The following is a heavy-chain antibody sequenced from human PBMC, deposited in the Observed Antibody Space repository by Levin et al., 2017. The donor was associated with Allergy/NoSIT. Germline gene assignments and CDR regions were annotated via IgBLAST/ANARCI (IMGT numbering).Heavy chain of an antibody. CDR3: AKDARGSYQNWLDP. CDR1: GYSINNGYY. J-gene: IGHJ5*02. Sequence: SQTLSLTCAVSGYSINNGYYWGWIRQPPGKGLEWIGSIYHSGNSYYSQSLKSRVTISVDTSKNQFSLKLSSVAAADTAVYYCAKDARGSYQNWLDPWGQGTLVTVSS. D-gene: IGHD1-26*01. CDR2: IYHSGNS. V-gene: IGHV4-38-2*02.